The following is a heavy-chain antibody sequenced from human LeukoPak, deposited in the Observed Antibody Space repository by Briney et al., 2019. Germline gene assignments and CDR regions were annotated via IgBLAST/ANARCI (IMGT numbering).Heavy chain of an antibody. Sequence: GESLQISCRVFGYPFASYWIGWVRQVPGKGLEWMAIIYPADSDIKYNPSFEGQVTFSADKSISTAYLQWNSLKASDTAMYYCARHHSPLYYDILTGQTDYWGQGTLVTVSS. J-gene: IGHJ4*02. D-gene: IGHD3-9*01. CDR2: IYPADSDI. CDR3: ARHHSPLYYDILTGQTDY. V-gene: IGHV5-51*01. CDR1: GYPFASYW.